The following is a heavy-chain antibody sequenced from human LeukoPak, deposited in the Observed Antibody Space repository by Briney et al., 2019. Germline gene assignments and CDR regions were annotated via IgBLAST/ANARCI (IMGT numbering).Heavy chain of an antibody. D-gene: IGHD3-10*01. CDR2: ISGSGRST. Sequence: GGSLRLSCAAYGFTFSNYGMSWVRQAPGKGLEWVSGISGSGRSTYYADSVKGRFTISRDNSKNTLYLQMNSLRAEDTAVYYCAKVGPSLVRGLIRGGARYYYNYMDVWGKGTTVTISS. V-gene: IGHV3-23*01. J-gene: IGHJ6*03. CDR3: AKVGPSLVRGLIRGGARYYYNYMDV. CDR1: GFTFSNYG.